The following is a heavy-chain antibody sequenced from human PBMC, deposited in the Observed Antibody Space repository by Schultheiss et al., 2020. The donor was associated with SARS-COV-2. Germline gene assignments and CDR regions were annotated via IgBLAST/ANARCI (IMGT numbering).Heavy chain of an antibody. CDR3: ARRMFYYYGMDV. Sequence: SETLSLTCTVSGGSVSSGSYYWSWIRQPPGKGLEWIGEINHSGSTNYNPSLKSRVTISVDTSKNHLSLNLTSVTAADTAVYFCARRMFYYYGMDVWGQGTTVTVSS. CDR2: INHSGST. D-gene: IGHD3-10*02. V-gene: IGHV4-61*03. J-gene: IGHJ6*02. CDR1: GGSVSSGSYY.